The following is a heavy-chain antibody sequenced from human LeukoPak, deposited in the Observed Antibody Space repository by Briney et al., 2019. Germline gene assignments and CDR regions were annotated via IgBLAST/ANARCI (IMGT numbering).Heavy chain of an antibody. V-gene: IGHV3-74*01. D-gene: IGHD6-19*01. Sequence: PGGSLRLSCAASGFTFSKYWMLWVRQAPGKGLESVSRINTNGTVTTYADSVKGRFTVSRDNADNTMFLQTNSVRDENTAVYYWAPKQWLAPPTDSWGKGTPVSVSS. CDR3: APKQWLAPPTDS. J-gene: IGHJ6*04. CDR2: INTNGTVT. CDR1: GFTFSKYW.